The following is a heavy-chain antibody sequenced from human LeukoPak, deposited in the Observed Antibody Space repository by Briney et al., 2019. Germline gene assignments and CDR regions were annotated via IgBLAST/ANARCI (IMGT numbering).Heavy chain of an antibody. CDR1: GFSFSGHW. Sequence: RSGGSLRLSCAASGFSFSGHWMNWVRQPPGKGLEWVANIRADGSEKYYVDSVKGRFTISRDDAKRTVDLQMDNLRAEDTAIYYCAYRNHFEYWGQGALVTVPS. V-gene: IGHV3-7*05. D-gene: IGHD1-26*01. CDR2: IRADGSEK. CDR3: AYRNHFEY. J-gene: IGHJ4*02.